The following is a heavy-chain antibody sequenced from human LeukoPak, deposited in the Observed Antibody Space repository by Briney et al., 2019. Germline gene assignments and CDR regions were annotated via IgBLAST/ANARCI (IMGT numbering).Heavy chain of an antibody. V-gene: IGHV4-31*03. J-gene: IGHJ5*02. D-gene: IGHD2-15*01. Sequence: SETLSLTCTVSGGSISSGGYYWSWIRQHPGKGLEWIGYIYYSGSTYYNPSLKSRVTVSVDTSKNQFSLKLSSVTAADTAVYYCARGFGYCSGGSCYVSWFDPWGQGTLVTVSS. CDR1: GGSISSGGYY. CDR3: ARGFGYCSGGSCYVSWFDP. CDR2: IYYSGST.